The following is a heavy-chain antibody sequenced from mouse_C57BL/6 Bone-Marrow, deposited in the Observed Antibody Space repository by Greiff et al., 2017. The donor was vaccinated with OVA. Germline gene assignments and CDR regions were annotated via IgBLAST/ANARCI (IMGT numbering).Heavy chain of an antibody. D-gene: IGHD4-1*01. CDR2: IDPETGGT. CDR1: GYTFTDYE. CDR3: TRGTGTNWYFDV. Sequence: VKLMESGAELVRPGASVTLSCKASGYTFTDYEMHWVKQTPVHGLEWIGAIDPETGGTAYNQKFKGKAILTADKSSSTAYMELRSLTSEDSAVYYCTRGTGTNWYFDVWGTGTTVTVSS. J-gene: IGHJ1*03. V-gene: IGHV1-15*01.